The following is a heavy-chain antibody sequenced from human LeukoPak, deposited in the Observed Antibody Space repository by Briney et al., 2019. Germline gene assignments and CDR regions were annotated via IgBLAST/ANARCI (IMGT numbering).Heavy chain of an antibody. CDR2: ISGSGGST. J-gene: IGHJ4*02. D-gene: IGHD5-18*01. V-gene: IGHV3-23*01. CDR3: AKDISYGASFDY. Sequence: GGSLRLSCAASGFTFSSYAMSWVRQAPGKGLEWVSAISGSGGSTYYADSVMGRLTISRDNSKNTLYLQMNSLRAEDTAVYYCAKDISYGASFDYWGQGTLVTVSS. CDR1: GFTFSSYA.